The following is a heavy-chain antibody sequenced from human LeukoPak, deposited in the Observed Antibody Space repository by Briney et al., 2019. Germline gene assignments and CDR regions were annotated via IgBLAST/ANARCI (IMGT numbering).Heavy chain of an antibody. CDR3: AKGDHASSWYTAIDY. Sequence: GGSLRLSCAVSGFTFSDYSMIWVRQAPGRGLEFVSSLSGGGSYIFYADSLKGRFTVSRDNAKGSLYLQMNSLRAEDTAVYYCAKGDHASSWYTAIDYWGQGALVTVSS. D-gene: IGHD6-13*01. CDR2: LSGGGSYI. V-gene: IGHV3-21*01. CDR1: GFTFSDYS. J-gene: IGHJ4*02.